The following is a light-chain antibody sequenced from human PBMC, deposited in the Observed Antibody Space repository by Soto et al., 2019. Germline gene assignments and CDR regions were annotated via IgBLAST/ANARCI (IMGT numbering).Light chain of an antibody. Sequence: EIVLTQSPATLSLSPGEVATLSCRASQSVSTYLALYQQKPGQAPMLLIYDASNRATGVPARFSGLGSGTDCPLTISGLEPADFAVDYSHQRDSCRSTFRKGTKKEI. J-gene: IGKJ1*01. V-gene: IGKV3-11*01. CDR2: DAS. CDR1: QSVSTY. CDR3: HQRDSCRST.